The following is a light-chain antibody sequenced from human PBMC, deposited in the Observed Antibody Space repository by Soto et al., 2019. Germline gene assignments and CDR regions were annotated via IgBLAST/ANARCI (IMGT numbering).Light chain of an antibody. CDR1: QSISTN. CDR3: QQYNNYIT. Sequence: EIVMTQSPATLPVSPGERATLSCGASQSISTNLAWYQHKPGQAPRLLIYGASTRATGIPARFSGSGSGTEFTLTINSLQSEDFAVYYCQQYNNYITFGQGTRLEIK. CDR2: GAS. V-gene: IGKV3-15*01. J-gene: IGKJ5*01.